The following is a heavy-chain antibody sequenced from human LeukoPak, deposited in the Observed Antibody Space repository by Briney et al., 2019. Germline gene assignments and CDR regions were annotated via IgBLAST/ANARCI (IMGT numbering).Heavy chain of an antibody. J-gene: IGHJ4*02. V-gene: IGHV3-30*18. CDR2: ISSDGSDK. D-gene: IGHD1-26*01. Sequence: PGRSLRLSCAASGFPSSNYGMHWVRLAPGKRLEWVAVISSDGSDKYYADSVKGRFTISRDNSKNTLYLQMNNLRAEDTAVYYCAKDKGREGDYWGQGNLVTVSS. CDR3: AKDKGREGDY. CDR1: GFPSSNYG.